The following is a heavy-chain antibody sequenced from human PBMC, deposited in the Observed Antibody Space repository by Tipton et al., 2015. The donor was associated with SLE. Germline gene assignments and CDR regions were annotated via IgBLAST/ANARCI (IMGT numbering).Heavy chain of an antibody. D-gene: IGHD1-26*01. CDR1: GYTFTSYG. V-gene: IGHV1-18*01. CDR3: AKLGFQYYSMDV. Sequence: QSGAEVKKPGASVKVSCKVSGYTFTSYGISWVRQAPGQGLEWVGWINAYNDHVNYAQKFQDRVTMTADKSTSTAYMELRSLTPDDTGVYYCAKLGFQYYSMDVWGKGTTVTVSS. CDR2: INAYNDHV. J-gene: IGHJ6*03.